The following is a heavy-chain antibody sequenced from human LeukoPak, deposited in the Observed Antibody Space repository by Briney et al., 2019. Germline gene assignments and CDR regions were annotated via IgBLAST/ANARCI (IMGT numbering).Heavy chain of an antibody. CDR1: GYTLTSYG. CDR3: AGTGGGIGSSREYYFDY. Sequence: ASVKVSCKASGYTLTSYGISWVRQAPGQGLEWMGGIIPIFGTANYAQKFQGRVTITADESTSTACMELSSLRSEDTAVYYCAGTGGGIGSSREYYFDYWGQGTLVTVSS. V-gene: IGHV1-69*13. CDR2: IIPIFGTA. D-gene: IGHD6-13*01. J-gene: IGHJ4*02.